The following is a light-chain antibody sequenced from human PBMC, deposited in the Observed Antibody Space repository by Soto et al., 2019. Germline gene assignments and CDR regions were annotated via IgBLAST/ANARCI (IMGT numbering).Light chain of an antibody. CDR1: SSNIGAGYD. J-gene: IGLJ3*02. CDR3: QAHDSSLSGWV. CDR2: GNS. V-gene: IGLV1-40*01. Sequence: QSVLTQPPSVSGAPGQRVTISCTGSSSNIGAGYDVHWYHQLPGTAPKLLIYGNSNRPSGVPDRFSGSKSGTSASLAITGLQAEDEADYYCQAHDSSLSGWVFGGGTKLTVL.